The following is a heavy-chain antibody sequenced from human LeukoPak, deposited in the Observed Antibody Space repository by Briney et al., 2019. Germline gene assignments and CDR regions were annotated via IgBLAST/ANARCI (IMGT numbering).Heavy chain of an antibody. Sequence: PSETLSLTCAVYGGSFSGYYWSWIRQPPGKGLEWIGEINHSGSTNYNPSLKSRVTISVDTSKNQFSLKLSSVTAADTAVYYCARAPAMVTGWFDPWGQGTLVTVSS. CDR3: ARAPAMVTGWFDP. V-gene: IGHV4-34*09. D-gene: IGHD5-18*01. CDR2: INHSGST. CDR1: GGSFSGYY. J-gene: IGHJ5*02.